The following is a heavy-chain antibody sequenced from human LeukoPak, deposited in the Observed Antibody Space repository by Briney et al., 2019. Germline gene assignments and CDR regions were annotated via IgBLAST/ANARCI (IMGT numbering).Heavy chain of an antibody. V-gene: IGHV4-4*09. J-gene: IGHJ3*02. D-gene: IGHD1-26*01. CDR1: GVSIGSYF. Sequence: PSETLSLTCTVSGVSIGSYFWSWIRQPPGKGLEWIGYIYTSGSTNYNPSLKSRVTISVDTSKTQFSLKLSSVTAADTAVYYCARRSGNYSYALDIWGQGTMVTVSS. CDR2: IYTSGST. CDR3: ARRSGNYSYALDI.